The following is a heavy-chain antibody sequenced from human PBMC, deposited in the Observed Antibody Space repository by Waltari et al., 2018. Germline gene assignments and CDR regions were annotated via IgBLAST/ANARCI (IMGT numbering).Heavy chain of an antibody. CDR2: INPNSGAT. V-gene: IGHV1-2*02. D-gene: IGHD2-2*02. Sequence: QVQLVQSGTEVKKPGASVKVSCKTSGYTFIGYYLHWVRQAPGQGPEWMGWINPNSGATNYAQKFQDRVTMTWDTSISTAYLELHSLNSDDTAVYYCARDVYPSRDQFYGCYFDYWGQGTLVTVSS. CDR1: GYTFIGYY. J-gene: IGHJ4*02. CDR3: ARDVYPSRDQFYGCYFDY.